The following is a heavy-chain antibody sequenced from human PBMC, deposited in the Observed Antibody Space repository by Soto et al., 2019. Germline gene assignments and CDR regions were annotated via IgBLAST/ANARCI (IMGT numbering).Heavy chain of an antibody. CDR1: GGTFSNSP. Sequence: QVQLVQSGAEVKKPGSSVKVSCKSSGGTFSNSPISWVRQAPGQGLEWMGGVIPLFRTANYAQKFQGRVTSTADESTNTAYMELSSLRSGDTAVYYCARSRFVVGVTEDYYGMDVWGQGTTVTVAS. V-gene: IGHV1-69*12. J-gene: IGHJ6*02. D-gene: IGHD2-15*01. CDR2: VIPLFRTA. CDR3: ARSRFVVGVTEDYYGMDV.